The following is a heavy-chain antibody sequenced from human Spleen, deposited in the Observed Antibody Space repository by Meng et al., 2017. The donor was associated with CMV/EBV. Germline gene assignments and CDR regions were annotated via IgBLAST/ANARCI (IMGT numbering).Heavy chain of an antibody. CDR3: ARGLNWFDP. CDR1: GDSVSSNNGV. J-gene: IGHJ5*02. Sequence: AICGDSVSSNNGVGRRVTRPASGGIGWLGRTYYRSQWDNDYAGSVKSRIIINPDTSRNQFSLHLNSVTPEDTAVYYCARGLNWFDPWGQGTLVTVSS. V-gene: IGHV6-1*01. CDR2: TYYRSQWDN.